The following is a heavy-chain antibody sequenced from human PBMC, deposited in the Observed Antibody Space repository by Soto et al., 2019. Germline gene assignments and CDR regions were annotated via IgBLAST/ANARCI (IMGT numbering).Heavy chain of an antibody. Sequence: GGSLRLSCAASGFTFSSYAMSWVRQAPGKGLEWVSAISGSGGSTYYADSVKGRFTISRDNSKNTLYLQMNSLRAEDTAVYYCAKDLLSGYYGSGSYAFDIWGQGTMVTVS. D-gene: IGHD3-10*01. J-gene: IGHJ3*02. CDR1: GFTFSSYA. V-gene: IGHV3-23*01. CDR3: AKDLLSGYYGSGSYAFDI. CDR2: ISGSGGST.